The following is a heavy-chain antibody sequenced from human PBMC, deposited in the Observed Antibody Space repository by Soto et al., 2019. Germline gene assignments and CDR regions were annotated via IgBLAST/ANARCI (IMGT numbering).Heavy chain of an antibody. CDR2: ISHDGINK. D-gene: IGHD6-19*01. V-gene: IGHV3-30-3*01. CDR1: GFSFSSYA. Sequence: QVRLVESGGGVVQPGRSLRLSCTASGFSFSSYAMYWLRQPPGKGLEWVAVISHDGINKHYADSVKGRVTVSRDNSNHALELQLNSRRGEDTAMYYCARDMYSSDYFVKWFEPWGQGTLVTVSS. J-gene: IGHJ5*02. CDR3: ARDMYSSDYFVKWFEP.